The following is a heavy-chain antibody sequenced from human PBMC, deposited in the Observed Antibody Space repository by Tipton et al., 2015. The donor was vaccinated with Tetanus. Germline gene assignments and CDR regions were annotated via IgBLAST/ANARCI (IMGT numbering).Heavy chain of an antibody. CDR1: GGSFSGYY. D-gene: IGHD6-13*01. CDR2: INHSGST. J-gene: IGHJ6*02. V-gene: IGHV4-34*01. Sequence: LRLSCAVYGGSFSGYYWSWIRQPPGKGLEWIGEINHSGSTNYNPSLKSRVTISVDTSKNQFSLKLSSVTAADTAVYYCARGVVDSSSWTSYYYYYGMDVWGQGTTVTVSS. CDR3: ARGVVDSSSWTSYYYYYGMDV.